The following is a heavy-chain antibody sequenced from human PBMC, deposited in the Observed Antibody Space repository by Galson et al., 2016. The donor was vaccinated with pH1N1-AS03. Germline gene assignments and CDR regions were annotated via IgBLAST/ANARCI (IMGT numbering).Heavy chain of an antibody. D-gene: IGHD2-2*01. CDR1: GGSIDNRNYY. Sequence: ETLSLTCTVSGGSIDNRNYYWGWIRQTPGKGLEWIGSVSSRGTTYYNPSLKSRAIISVDTSKNQFSLKVTSLTAADTALSYCAGEGLTNSCFRSWGQGTLVTVSS. CDR2: VSSRGTT. J-gene: IGHJ5*02. V-gene: IGHV4-39*01. CDR3: AGEGLTNSCFRS.